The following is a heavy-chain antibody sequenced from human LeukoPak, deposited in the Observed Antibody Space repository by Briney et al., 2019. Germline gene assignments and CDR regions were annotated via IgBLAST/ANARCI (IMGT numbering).Heavy chain of an antibody. Sequence: GGSLRLSCAASGFTFSSYGMHWVRQAPGKGLEWVAVISYDGSNKYYADSVKGRFTISRDNSKNTLYLQMNSLRAEDTAVYYCAKDLSGIYENYYYYYYMDVWGKGTTVTVSS. D-gene: IGHD5/OR15-5a*01. CDR2: ISYDGSNK. CDR3: AKDLSGIYENYYYYYYMDV. J-gene: IGHJ6*03. V-gene: IGHV3-30*18. CDR1: GFTFSSYG.